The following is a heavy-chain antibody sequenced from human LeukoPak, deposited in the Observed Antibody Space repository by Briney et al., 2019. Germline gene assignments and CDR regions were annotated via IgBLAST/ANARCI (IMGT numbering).Heavy chain of an antibody. Sequence: SVKVSCKASGGTFSSYAISWVRQAPGQGLGWMGGIIPIFGTANYAQKFQGRVTITADESTSTAYMELSSLRSEDTAVYYCASMGSGSYYKREDYYYYCGMDVWGKGTTVTVSS. CDR2: IIPIFGTA. J-gene: IGHJ6*04. CDR3: ASMGSGSYYKREDYYYYCGMDV. CDR1: GGTFSSYA. V-gene: IGHV1-69*13. D-gene: IGHD3-10*01.